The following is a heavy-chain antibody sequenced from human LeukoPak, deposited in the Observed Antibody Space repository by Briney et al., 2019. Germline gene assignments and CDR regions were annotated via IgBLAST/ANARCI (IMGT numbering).Heavy chain of an antibody. V-gene: IGHV1-2*02. CDR3: ASVYYYDSSGFDY. CDR2: INPNSGGT. CDR1: GYTFTGYY. D-gene: IGHD3-22*01. J-gene: IGHJ4*02. Sequence: GASVKVSCKASGYTFTGYYMHWVRQAPGQGLEWMGWINPNSGGTNYAQKFQGRVTMTRDTSISTAYMELSRLRSDDTAVYYCASVYYYDSSGFDYWGQGTLATVSS.